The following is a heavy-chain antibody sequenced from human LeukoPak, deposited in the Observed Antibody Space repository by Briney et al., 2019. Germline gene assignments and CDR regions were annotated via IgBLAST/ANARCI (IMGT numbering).Heavy chain of an antibody. D-gene: IGHD6-13*01. CDR2: MNPNSGNT. J-gene: IGHJ5*02. CDR1: GYTFTSYD. CDR3: AREGLAAAGTVYNWFDP. Sequence: ASVKVSCKASGYTFTSYDINWVRQATGQGLEWMGWMNPNSGNTGYAQKFQGRVTMTRNTSISTAYMELSSLRSEDTAVYYCAREGLAAAGTVYNWFDPWGQGTLVTVSS. V-gene: IGHV1-8*01.